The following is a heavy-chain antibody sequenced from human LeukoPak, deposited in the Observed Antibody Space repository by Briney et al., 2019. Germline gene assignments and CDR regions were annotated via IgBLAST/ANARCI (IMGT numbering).Heavy chain of an antibody. CDR2: IYYSGRT. Sequence: SETLSLTCTVSGGSISSYYWSWIRQPPGKWLEWIGYIYYSGRTNYNPSLKSRVTISVDTSKNQFSLKLSSVTAADTAVYYCAEAASVGTFDYWGQGTLVTVSS. J-gene: IGHJ4*02. CDR3: AEAASVGTFDY. D-gene: IGHD1-26*01. V-gene: IGHV4-59*01. CDR1: GGSISSYY.